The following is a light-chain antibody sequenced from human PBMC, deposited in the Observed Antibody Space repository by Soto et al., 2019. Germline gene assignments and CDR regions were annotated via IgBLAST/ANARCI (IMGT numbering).Light chain of an antibody. J-gene: IGKJ2*01. CDR3: QHYYGHSRT. V-gene: IGKV1-5*03. CDR1: QSIDIW. CDR2: KAS. Sequence: DIQMTQSPSTLSASVGDRVTITCRASQSIDIWLAWYQQKPGKAPKHLIYKASNLESGVPSRFSGSGSGTEFTLTIGSLQPDDSATYYCQHYYGHSRTFGQGTKLEIK.